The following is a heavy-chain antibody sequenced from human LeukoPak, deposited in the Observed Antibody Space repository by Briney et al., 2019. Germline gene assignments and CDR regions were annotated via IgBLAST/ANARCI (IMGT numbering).Heavy chain of an antibody. CDR3: ARDGGSYNSSGYYFDY. D-gene: IGHD3-22*01. CDR1: GFTFSAYS. V-gene: IGHV3-48*01. J-gene: IGHJ4*02. Sequence: GGSLRPSCAASGFTFSAYSMIWVRQAPGKGLEWVSYSSTTGNTIHYTDSVKGRFTVSRDNAKNSLDLQMNSLRAEDTAVYYCARDGGSYNSSGYYFDYWGQGTLVTVSS. CDR2: SSTTGNTI.